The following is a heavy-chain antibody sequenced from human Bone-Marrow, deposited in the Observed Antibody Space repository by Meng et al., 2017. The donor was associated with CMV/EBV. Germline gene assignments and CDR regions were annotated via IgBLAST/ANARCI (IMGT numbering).Heavy chain of an antibody. V-gene: IGHV3-21*01. D-gene: IGHD3-3*01. CDR2: ISSSSSYI. J-gene: IGHJ5*02. Sequence: FSSSSMNWVRPAPGKGLEWVSSISSSSSYIYYADSVKGRFTISRDNAKNSLYLQMNSLRAEDTAVYYCARELRDYDFWSGYSTGFDPWGQGTLVTVSS. CDR1: FSSSS. CDR3: ARELRDYDFWSGYSTGFDP.